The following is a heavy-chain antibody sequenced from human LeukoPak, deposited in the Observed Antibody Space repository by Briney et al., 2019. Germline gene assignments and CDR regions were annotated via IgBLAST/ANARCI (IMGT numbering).Heavy chain of an antibody. CDR3: VKRIDGSGTYYIDH. D-gene: IGHD3-10*01. CDR1: GFTFSNYA. Sequence: GSLRLSCAASGFTFSNYAMTWVRQAPGKGLEWVSAIGGGHTFYADSVKGRFTISRDNSQNMLYLQMNSLRVEDTAIYYCVKRIDGSGTYYIDHWGHGILVTVSS. CDR2: IGGGHT. V-gene: IGHV3-23*01. J-gene: IGHJ4*01.